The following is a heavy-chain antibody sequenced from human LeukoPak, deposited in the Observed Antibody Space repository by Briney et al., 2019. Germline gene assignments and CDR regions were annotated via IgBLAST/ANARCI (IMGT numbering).Heavy chain of an antibody. CDR2: MNPNSGNT. J-gene: IGHJ4*02. CDR1: GYTFTSYD. V-gene: IGHV1-8*01. CDR3: ARDSRAAAGY. Sequence: GASVKVSCKASGYTFTSYDINWVRQATGQGLEWMGWMNPNSGNTGYAQKFQGRVTMTRDTSTSTVYMELSSLRSEDTAVYYCARDSRAAAGYWGQGTLVTVSS. D-gene: IGHD6-13*01.